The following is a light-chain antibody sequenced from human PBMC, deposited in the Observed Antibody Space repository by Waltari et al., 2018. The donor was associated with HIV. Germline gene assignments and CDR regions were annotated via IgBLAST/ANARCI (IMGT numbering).Light chain of an antibody. CDR2: EVS. J-gene: IGLJ3*02. CDR1: SSDLRIYNS. V-gene: IGLV2-14*01. Sequence: QSALPQPASVSGSPGQSITISCTGTSSDLRIYNSVSRYQHHPGKAPKVIIYEVSNRPSGVSSRFSGSISANTASLTISGLQAEDEAVYFCASYISSSSPEFGGGTKVTVL. CDR3: ASYISSSSPE.